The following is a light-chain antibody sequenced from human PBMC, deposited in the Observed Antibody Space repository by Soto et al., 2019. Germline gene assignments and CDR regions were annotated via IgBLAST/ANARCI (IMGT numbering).Light chain of an antibody. Sequence: QSALTQPASVSGSPGQSITISCTGTSSEVGSYNLVSWYQQDPGKAPKLMIYGATKRPSGVSNRFSGSKSGNTASLTISGLQAEDEADYYCCSYAGTYSYVFGTGTKLTVL. V-gene: IGLV2-23*01. CDR2: GAT. CDR1: SSEVGSYNL. J-gene: IGLJ1*01. CDR3: CSYAGTYSYV.